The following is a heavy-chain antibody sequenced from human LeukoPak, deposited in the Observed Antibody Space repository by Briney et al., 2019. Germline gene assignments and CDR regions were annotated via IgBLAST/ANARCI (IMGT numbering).Heavy chain of an antibody. J-gene: IGHJ6*02. CDR3: ARRGQQLVPGSHGMDV. Sequence: GGSLRLSCAASGFTFSDYYMSWIRQAPGKGLEWVSYISSSGSTIYYADSVKGRFTISRDNAKNSLYLQMNSLRAEDTAVYYCARRGQQLVPGSHGMDVWGQGTTVTVSS. V-gene: IGHV3-11*01. CDR1: GFTFSDYY. CDR2: ISSSGSTI. D-gene: IGHD6-13*01.